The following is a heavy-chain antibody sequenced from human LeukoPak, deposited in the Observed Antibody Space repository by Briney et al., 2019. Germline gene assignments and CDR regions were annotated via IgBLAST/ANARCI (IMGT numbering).Heavy chain of an antibody. CDR3: AKGSPDILTGYPLDYYYYGMDV. CDR2: ISGSGGST. CDR1: GFTFSSYA. D-gene: IGHD3-9*01. J-gene: IGHJ6*02. Sequence: GGSLRLSCAASGFTFSSYAMSWVRQAPGKGLEWVSAISGSGGSTYYADSVKGRFTISRDNSKNTLYLQMNSLRAEDTAVYYCAKGSPDILTGYPLDYYYYGMDVWGQGTTATVSS. V-gene: IGHV3-23*01.